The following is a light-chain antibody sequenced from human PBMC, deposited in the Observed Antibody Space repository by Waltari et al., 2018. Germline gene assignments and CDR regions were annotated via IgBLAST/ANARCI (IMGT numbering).Light chain of an antibody. V-gene: IGKV2-40*01. Sequence: DIVVTQTPLSLPVTPGEPASISCRSSQSLLHSDDGNTYLDWYLQKPGQSPRLLMYAVSYRATGVPDRFSGSGSGTDCTLKISRVEAEDVGVYYCLQRIEFPLTFGQGTRLEIK. CDR1: QSLLHSDDGNTY. J-gene: IGKJ5*01. CDR3: LQRIEFPLT. CDR2: AVS.